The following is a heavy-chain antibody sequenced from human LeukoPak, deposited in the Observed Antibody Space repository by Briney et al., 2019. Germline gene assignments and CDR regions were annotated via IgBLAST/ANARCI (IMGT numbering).Heavy chain of an antibody. CDR1: GFTFSSYA. J-gene: IGHJ4*02. CDR2: ISGSGGRT. V-gene: IGHV3-23*01. CDR3: AKDPDYDMSY. Sequence: PGGSLRLSCAASGFTFSSYAMSWVRQAPGKGLEWVSTISGSGGRTYYADSVKGRFTISRDNSKNTLYLQMNSLRAEDTAVYYCAKDPDYDMSYWGQGTLVTVSS. D-gene: IGHD3-16*01.